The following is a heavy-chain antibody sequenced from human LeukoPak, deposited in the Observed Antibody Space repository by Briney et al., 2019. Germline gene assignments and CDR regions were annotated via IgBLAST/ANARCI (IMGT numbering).Heavy chain of an antibody. Sequence: GGSLRLSCAASGFTFSSYAMSWVRQAPGKGLEWVSAISGSGGSTYYADSVKGRFTISRDNSKNTLYLQMNSLRAEDTAVYYCAKHKGAHDYGDYRLGPNAFDIWGQGTMVTVSS. CDR2: ISGSGGST. CDR3: AKHKGAHDYGDYRLGPNAFDI. D-gene: IGHD4-17*01. V-gene: IGHV3-23*01. J-gene: IGHJ3*02. CDR1: GFTFSSYA.